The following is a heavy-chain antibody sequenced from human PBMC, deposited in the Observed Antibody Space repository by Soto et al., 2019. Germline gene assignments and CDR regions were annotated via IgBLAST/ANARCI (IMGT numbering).Heavy chain of an antibody. J-gene: IGHJ4*02. CDR1: GYTFTSYA. Sequence: QVQLVQSGAEVKKPGASVKVSCKASGYTFTSYAMHWVRQAPGQRLEWMGWINAGNGNTKYSQKFQGRVTITRDTYASTADMELSSLTSEDTAVYYCARGVGSGLSDYWGQGTLVTVSS. CDR3: ARGVGSGLSDY. D-gene: IGHD1-26*01. CDR2: INAGNGNT. V-gene: IGHV1-3*01.